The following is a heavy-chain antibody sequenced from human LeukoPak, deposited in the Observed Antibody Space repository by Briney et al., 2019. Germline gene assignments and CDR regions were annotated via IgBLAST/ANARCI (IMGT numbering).Heavy chain of an antibody. CDR3: ARDSSSWYNFDI. J-gene: IGHJ3*02. Sequence: SETLSLTCTVSGGSISSYYWSWIRQPPGKGLEWIGYIYYSGSTNYSPSLKSRVTISVDTSKNQFSLKLSSVTAADTAVYYCARDSSSWYNFDIWGQGTMVTVSS. CDR2: IYYSGST. CDR1: GGSISSYY. V-gene: IGHV4-59*01. D-gene: IGHD6-13*01.